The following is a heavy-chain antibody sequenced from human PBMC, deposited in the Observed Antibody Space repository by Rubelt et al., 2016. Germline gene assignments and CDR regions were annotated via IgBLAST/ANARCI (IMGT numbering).Heavy chain of an antibody. Sequence: GTLSLTCTVSGGSISSYYWSWIRQPPGKGLEWIGYIYYSGSTNYNPSLKSRVTISVETSKNQFSLKLSSVTAADTAVYYCARGVKESSSWYTTWGQGTLVTVSS. J-gene: IGHJ5*02. CDR1: GGSISSYY. V-gene: IGHV4-59*08. D-gene: IGHD6-13*01. CDR3: ARGVKESSSWYTT. CDR2: IYYSGST.